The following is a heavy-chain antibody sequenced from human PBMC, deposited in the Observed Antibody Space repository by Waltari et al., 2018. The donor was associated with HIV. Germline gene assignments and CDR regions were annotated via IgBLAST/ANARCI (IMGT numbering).Heavy chain of an antibody. CDR1: GGYISSSGYY. D-gene: IGHD3-3*01. V-gene: IGHV4-39*01. J-gene: IGHJ3*01. CDR3: ARPIPNYDCWSGNSDHDACDV. CDR2: IYYSGKT. Sequence: QLQLQESGPGLVKSSGTLSLTCNVSGGYISSSGYYWGWVRQPPGQGLEWIGSIYYSGKTYDNPSLRSRVTISVDTSKTQFSLNLTSLTAADTAVYFCARPIPNYDCWSGNSDHDACDVWGQGTMVTVSS.